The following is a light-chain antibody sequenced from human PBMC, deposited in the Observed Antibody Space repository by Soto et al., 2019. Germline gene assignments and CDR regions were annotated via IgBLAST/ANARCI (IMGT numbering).Light chain of an antibody. CDR2: GIS. J-gene: IGKJ1*01. Sequence: EVELTQSPGTLSLSPGERATLSCRASQSVTSNYLAWYQQKPGQAPRLLIYGISSRATGVPDRFSGSGSGTDFTLTIDIVEPEDYAIYYCQQRSDWRWTFGQGTKVDIK. CDR3: QQRSDWRWT. CDR1: QSVTSNY. V-gene: IGKV3D-20*02.